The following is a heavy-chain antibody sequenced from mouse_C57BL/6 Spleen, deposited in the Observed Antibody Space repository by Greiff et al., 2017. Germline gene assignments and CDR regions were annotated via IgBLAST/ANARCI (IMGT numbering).Heavy chain of an antibody. CDR1: GYTFTSYW. D-gene: IGHD2-5*01. J-gene: IGHJ1*03. CDR2: IDPSDSYT. Sequence: QVQLQQPGAELVMPGASVKLSCKASGYTFTSYWMHWVKQRPGQGLEWIGEIDPSDSYTNYNQKFKGKSTLTVDKSSSTAYMQLSSLTSEDSAVXYCARSRSNYVYFDVWGTGTTVTVAS. CDR3: ARSRSNYVYFDV. V-gene: IGHV1-69*01.